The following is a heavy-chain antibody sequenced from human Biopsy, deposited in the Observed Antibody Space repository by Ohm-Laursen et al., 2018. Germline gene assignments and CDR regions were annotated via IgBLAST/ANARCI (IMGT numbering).Heavy chain of an antibody. CDR1: GGPIDSYY. V-gene: IGHV4-59*07. D-gene: IGHD3-10*01. CDR2: IYFTGRT. J-gene: IGHJ5*02. Sequence: SDTLSLTCPVSGGPIDSYYWSWIRQPPGKALEWIGYIYFTGRTSYNPSLKSRVTMSVNTSKKQFSLRLSSVTAADTAVYYCASGTNYYGSGRNRHWFDPWGQGTQVTVSS. CDR3: ASGTNYYGSGRNRHWFDP.